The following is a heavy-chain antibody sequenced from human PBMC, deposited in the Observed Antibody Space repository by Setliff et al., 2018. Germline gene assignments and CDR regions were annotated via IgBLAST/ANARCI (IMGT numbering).Heavy chain of an antibody. J-gene: IGHJ3*02. V-gene: IGHV4-38-2*02. D-gene: IGHD3-16*01. CDR1: GSAISSGHY. Sequence: SETLSLTCAVSGSAISSGHYWGWVRQPPGKGLEWIGSFRPSGKTYYNPSLKSRVTISVDTSKKHFSLNLTSVTAADTAVYYCVRDVGDGYGVDAYAGAGFDIWGQGTVGTV. CDR3: VRDVGDGYGVDAYAGAGFDI. CDR2: FRPSGKT.